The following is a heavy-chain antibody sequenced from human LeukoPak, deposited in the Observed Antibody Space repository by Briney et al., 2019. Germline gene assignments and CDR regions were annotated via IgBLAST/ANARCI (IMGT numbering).Heavy chain of an antibody. CDR1: GFTFSTPA. J-gene: IGHJ4*02. D-gene: IGHD1-26*01. V-gene: IGHV3-21*06. Sequence: GGSLRLFCAPSGFTFSTPAMNWVRQAPGKGLEWVSSINNVRSHIYYADSVRGRFTISRDNANNVLYLQMNSLRAEDTAVYYCARDPTYYLRYGYFDSWGQGTLVTVSS. CDR2: INNVRSHI. CDR3: ARDPTYYLRYGYFDS.